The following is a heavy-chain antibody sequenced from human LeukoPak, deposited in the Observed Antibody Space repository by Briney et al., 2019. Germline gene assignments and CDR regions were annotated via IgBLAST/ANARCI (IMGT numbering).Heavy chain of an antibody. V-gene: IGHV1-18*01. CDR2: ISGSSGNT. D-gene: IGHD4-17*01. Sequence: ASVKVSCKASGYTFSSYAITWVRQAPGQGLEWMGWISGSSGNTRYAQKFQGRVTVTADISTSTAYMELELESLRSDDTAVYYCVRESPTGFDYWGQGTLVTVSS. J-gene: IGHJ4*02. CDR3: VRESPTGFDY. CDR1: GYTFSSYA.